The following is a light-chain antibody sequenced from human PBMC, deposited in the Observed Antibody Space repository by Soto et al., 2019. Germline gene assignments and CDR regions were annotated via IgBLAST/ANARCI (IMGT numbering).Light chain of an antibody. CDR2: TAS. CDR1: QSISIY. Sequence: DIQMTQSPSSLSASVGDRVTITCRASQSISIYLNWYQQKPGKAPKLLIYTASSLQSGVPSRFSGSGSGTDFTLTISSLQLEDFATYYCQQSYNTPLAFGQGTRLEIK. J-gene: IGKJ5*01. CDR3: QQSYNTPLA. V-gene: IGKV1-39*01.